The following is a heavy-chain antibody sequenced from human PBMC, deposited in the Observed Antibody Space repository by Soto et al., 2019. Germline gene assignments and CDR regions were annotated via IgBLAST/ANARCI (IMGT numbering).Heavy chain of an antibody. V-gene: IGHV3-23*01. D-gene: IGHD6-19*01. CDR3: AKDPGASSDWHGGLY. Sequence: EVQLLESGGGLVQSGGSLRLSCAASGFTFSSYAMSWVRQAPGKGLEWVSAISGSGGSTYYADSVKGRFTISRDNSKNTLYLQMNSLRAEYTAVYYCAKDPGASSDWHGGLYWGQGTLVTVSS. CDR2: ISGSGGST. J-gene: IGHJ4*02. CDR1: GFTFSSYA.